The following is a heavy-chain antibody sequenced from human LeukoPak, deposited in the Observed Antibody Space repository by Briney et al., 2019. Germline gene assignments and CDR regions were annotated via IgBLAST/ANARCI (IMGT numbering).Heavy chain of an antibody. CDR3: ARDRGQLWLPGYYGMDV. V-gene: IGHV4-39*07. Sequence: PSETLSLTCTVSGGSISSGGYYWSWIRQPPGKGLEWIGEINHSGSTNYNPSLKSRVTISVDTSKNQFSLKLSSVTAADTAVYYCARDRGQLWLPGYYGMDVWGQGTTVTVSS. J-gene: IGHJ6*02. CDR1: GGSISSGGYY. CDR2: INHSGST. D-gene: IGHD5-18*01.